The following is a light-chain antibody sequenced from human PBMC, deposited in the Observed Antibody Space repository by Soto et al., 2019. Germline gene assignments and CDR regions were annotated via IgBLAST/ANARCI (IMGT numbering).Light chain of an antibody. CDR3: CSYAGSSTLV. CDR1: SSDVGSYNL. J-gene: IGLJ2*01. Sequence: QSVLTQPASVSGSPGQSITISCTGTSSDVGSYNLVSWYQQHPGKAPKLMILEGSKRPSGVSNRFSGSKSGNTASLTVSGLQSEDEADYYCCSYAGSSTLVFGGGTELAVL. V-gene: IGLV2-23*01. CDR2: EGS.